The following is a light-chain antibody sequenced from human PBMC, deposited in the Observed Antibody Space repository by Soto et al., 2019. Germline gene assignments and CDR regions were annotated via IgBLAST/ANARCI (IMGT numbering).Light chain of an antibody. V-gene: IGKV1-39*01. J-gene: IGKJ4*01. Sequence: DMEMTQSPSSLSASVGDRVTITCRASQSISNYLTWYQHKPGKVPKLLIYAASSLQSGVPTRFSGSGSGSDFTLTNTSLQPEAFAKYDYQHSYCTPLTFGGGTKIEIK. CDR2: AAS. CDR1: QSISNY. CDR3: QHSYCTPLT.